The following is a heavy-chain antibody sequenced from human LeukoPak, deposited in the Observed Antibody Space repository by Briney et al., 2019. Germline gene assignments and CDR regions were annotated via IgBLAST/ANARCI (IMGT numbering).Heavy chain of an antibody. J-gene: IGHJ3*02. V-gene: IGHV3-33*06. CDR2: IRYHASNK. D-gene: IGHD2-2*02. Sequence: GRSLRLAWAAAGFTVRSYGRHWVRHAPGKGRRGVGVIRYHASNKYYADSVKHRFTISSDNSKNTLYLQMNSLRAQHTAVYYCAKLLDLRGNDAFDIRRQGTMLTVSS. CDR1: GFTVRSYG. CDR3: AKLLDLRGNDAFDI.